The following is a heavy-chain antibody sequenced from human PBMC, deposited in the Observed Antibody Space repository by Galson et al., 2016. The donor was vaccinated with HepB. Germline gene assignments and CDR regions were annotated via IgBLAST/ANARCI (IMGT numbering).Heavy chain of an antibody. CDR1: GFTLSSYW. J-gene: IGHJ4*02. V-gene: IGHV3-48*02. CDR2: ITHTTYTI. D-gene: IGHD5-24*01. Sequence: SLRLSCAASGFTLSSYWMSWVRQAPGKGLEWVSHITHTTYTIYYADSVKGRFTISRDNAKNSVCLQMNSLRDEDTAVYYCARDGGGGYNLDYWGQGTLVTVSS. CDR3: ARDGGGGYNLDY.